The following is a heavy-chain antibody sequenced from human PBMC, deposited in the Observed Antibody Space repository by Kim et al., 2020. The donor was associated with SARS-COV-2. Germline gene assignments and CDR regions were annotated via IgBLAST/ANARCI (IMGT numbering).Heavy chain of an antibody. CDR3: ARQTYDFWTGYGDS. D-gene: IGHD3-3*01. V-gene: IGHV4-39*01. J-gene: IGHJ4*02. Sequence: PSLTSRLTISVDTSKNQFSLGLTSVNAADTAVYYCARQTYDFWTGYGDSWGQGTLVTVSS.